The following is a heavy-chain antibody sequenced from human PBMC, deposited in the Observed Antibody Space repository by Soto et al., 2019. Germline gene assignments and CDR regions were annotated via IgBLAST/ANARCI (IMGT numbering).Heavy chain of an antibody. V-gene: IGHV1-69*13. J-gene: IGHJ3*02. CDR3: ARGPPYTTGDAFDI. Sequence: VKVSCKAFFGTLSSYAINRGGQAPGQGLEWMGGIIPIFGTANYAQKFQGRVTITADESTSTAYMELSSLRSEDTAVYYCARGPPYTTGDAFDIWGQGTMVTVSS. D-gene: IGHD4-4*01. CDR1: FGTLSSYA. CDR2: IIPIFGTA.